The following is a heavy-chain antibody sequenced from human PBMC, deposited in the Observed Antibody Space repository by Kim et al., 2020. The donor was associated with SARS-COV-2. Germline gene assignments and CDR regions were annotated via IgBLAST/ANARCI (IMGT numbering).Heavy chain of an antibody. CDR3: ASGELLCDY. V-gene: IGHV1-3*01. CDR2: NT. Sequence: NTKYSQKFQGRVTITRDTSASTAYMELSSLRSEDTAVYYCASGELLCDYWGQGTLVTVSS. D-gene: IGHD1-26*01. J-gene: IGHJ4*02.